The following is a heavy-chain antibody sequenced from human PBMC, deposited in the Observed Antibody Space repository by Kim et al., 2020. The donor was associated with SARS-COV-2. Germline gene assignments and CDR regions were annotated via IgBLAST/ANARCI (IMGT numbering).Heavy chain of an antibody. J-gene: IGHJ6*02. V-gene: IGHV1-18*04. Sequence: ASVKVSCKASGYTFTSYGISWVRQAPGQGLEWMGWISAYNGNTDYAQRLQGRVTMTTDTSTSTAYMELRSLRSDDTAVYYCARFVRGVIPYYYYGMEVWGQGTTVTVSS. CDR2: ISAYNGNT. CDR3: ARFVRGVIPYYYYGMEV. CDR1: GYTFTSYG. D-gene: IGHD3-10*02.